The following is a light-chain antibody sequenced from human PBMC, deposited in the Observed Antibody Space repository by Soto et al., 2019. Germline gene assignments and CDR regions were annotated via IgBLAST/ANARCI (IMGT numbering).Light chain of an antibody. CDR2: AAS. Sequence: DIQMTQSPSSLSASLGDRVTITCRASHSISTYLNWYQQKPGKAPKLLIYAASNLQSGVPSQFSGSGSGTDFTLTISSLQPEDFASCYCQQTYSTPRTFGQGTKVEIK. J-gene: IGKJ1*01. CDR3: QQTYSTPRT. V-gene: IGKV1-39*01. CDR1: HSISTY.